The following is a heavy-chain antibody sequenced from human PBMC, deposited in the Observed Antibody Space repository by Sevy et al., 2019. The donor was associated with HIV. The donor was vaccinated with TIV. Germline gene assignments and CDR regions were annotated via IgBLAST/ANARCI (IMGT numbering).Heavy chain of an antibody. CDR3: ARDSRVSYYDSSGYLSDAFDI. CDR2: INPNSGGT. CDR1: GYTFTGYY. D-gene: IGHD3-22*01. V-gene: IGHV1-2*02. Sequence: ASVKVSCKASGYTFTGYYMHWVRQAPGQGLEWMGWINPNSGGTNYAQKFQGRVTMTRDTSISTAYMELSRLRSDDTAVYYCARDSRVSYYDSSGYLSDAFDIWGQGTMVTVS. J-gene: IGHJ3*02.